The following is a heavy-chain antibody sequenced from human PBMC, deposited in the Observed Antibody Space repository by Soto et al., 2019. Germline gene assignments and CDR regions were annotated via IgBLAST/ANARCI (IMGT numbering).Heavy chain of an antibody. Sequence: SGPTLVNPTQTLTLTFTFSGFSLSANGVGVGWIRQPPGKALEWLAVIHWNDDNHYSPSLKSRLTITKDTSKNQVVLTMTNMDPVDTATYYCAHRRVNKGLDPWGQGTLVTVSS. D-gene: IGHD2-21*01. J-gene: IGHJ5*02. V-gene: IGHV2-5*01. CDR1: GFSLSANGVG. CDR3: AHRRVNKGLDP. CDR2: IHWNDDN.